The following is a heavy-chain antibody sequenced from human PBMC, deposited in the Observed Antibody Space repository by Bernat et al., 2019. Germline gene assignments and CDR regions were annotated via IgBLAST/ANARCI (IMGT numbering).Heavy chain of an antibody. CDR3: ARGWGSSGYDDAFDI. CDR2: IGTAGDT. J-gene: IGHJ3*02. CDR1: GFTFSSYD. D-gene: IGHD3-22*01. Sequence: EVQLVESGGGLVQPGGSLRLSCAASGFTFSSYDMHWVRQATGKGLEWVSAIGTAGDTYYPGSVKGRFTISRENAKNPLYLQMNSLRAGDTAVYYCARGWGSSGYDDAFDIWGQGTMVTVSS. V-gene: IGHV3-13*01.